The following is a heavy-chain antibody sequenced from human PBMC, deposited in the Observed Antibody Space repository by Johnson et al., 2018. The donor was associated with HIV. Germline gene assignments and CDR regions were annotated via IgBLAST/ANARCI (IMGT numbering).Heavy chain of an antibody. D-gene: IGHD3-22*01. CDR1: GFTFDDYD. V-gene: IGHV3-20*04. J-gene: IGHJ3*02. CDR3: ARATFYYDLSGYLTRPRAFDM. Sequence: MQLVESGGDVVRPGGSLRLSCAASGFTFDDYDMTWVRQPPGKGLEWVSGINWNGGSPGYAESVKGRFTISRDTAKKSLFLEMNSLRAEDTAFYYCARATFYYDLSGYLTRPRAFDMWGQGTMVTVSS. CDR2: INWNGGSP.